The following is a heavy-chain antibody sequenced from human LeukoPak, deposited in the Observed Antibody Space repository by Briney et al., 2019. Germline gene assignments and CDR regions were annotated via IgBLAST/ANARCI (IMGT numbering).Heavy chain of an antibody. CDR3: AKDFAVGSIDY. D-gene: IGHD2-21*01. CDR1: GVTFSGFA. Sequence: GGTLRLSCAASGVTFSGFAMSWIRQAPGKGLEWVSSISRSGESTFYADSVRGRFTISRDNSKNTVSLQMESLRAEDTALYYCAKDFAVGSIDYWGQGTLVTVSS. V-gene: IGHV3-23*01. J-gene: IGHJ4*02. CDR2: ISRSGEST.